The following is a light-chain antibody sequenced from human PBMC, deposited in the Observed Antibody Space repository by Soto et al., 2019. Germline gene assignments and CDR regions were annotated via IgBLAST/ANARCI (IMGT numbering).Light chain of an antibody. V-gene: IGKV3-20*01. Sequence: EIVLTQSPGILSLSPGARATLSCRASQTVAYTSLAWYQQRPGQAPRLLIYGTSPRATGTPDRFIGSGSGTAFTLTISRREPEDFAVYYCQQYVTTPRTFGQGTKVE. CDR3: QQYVTTPRT. CDR1: QTVAYTS. CDR2: GTS. J-gene: IGKJ1*01.